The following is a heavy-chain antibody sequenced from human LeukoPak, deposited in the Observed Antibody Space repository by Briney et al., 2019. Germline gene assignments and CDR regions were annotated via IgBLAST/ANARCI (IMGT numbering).Heavy chain of an antibody. D-gene: IGHD1-20*01. V-gene: IGHV1-69*06. Sequence: GSSVKVSCKASGGTFSSYAISWVRQAPGQGLEWMGGIIPIFGTANYAQKFQGRVTITADKSTSTAYMELSSLRSEGTAVYYCARVTGTTRSKWFDPWGQGTLVTVSS. J-gene: IGHJ5*02. CDR1: GGTFSSYA. CDR2: IIPIFGTA. CDR3: ARVTGTTRSKWFDP.